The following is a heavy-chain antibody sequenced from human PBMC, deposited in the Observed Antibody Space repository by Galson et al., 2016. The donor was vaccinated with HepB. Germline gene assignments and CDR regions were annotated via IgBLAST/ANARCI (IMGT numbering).Heavy chain of an antibody. CDR3: EKHGGFDY. V-gene: IGHV3-23*01. CDR2: ITGSGGTT. CDR1: GFSFSTSG. J-gene: IGHJ4*02. Sequence: SLRLSCAASGFSFSTSGMSWVRQTPGRGLEWVSGITGSGGTTHYADSVKGRFTISRDNSKNTMYLYMNSLRAGDTAVYYCEKHGGFDYWGQGALVTVSS. D-gene: IGHD3-16*01.